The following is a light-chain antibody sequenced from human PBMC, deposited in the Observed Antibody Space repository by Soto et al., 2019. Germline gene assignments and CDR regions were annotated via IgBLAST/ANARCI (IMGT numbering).Light chain of an antibody. J-gene: IGKJ3*01. CDR2: DVS. V-gene: IGKV3-11*01. Sequence: IVLTQSPATLSLSPGERATLSCRASQRVSSYLAWYQQKPGQAPRLLIYDVSNRATGIPARFSGSGSGTDFTLTISGLEPEDIAVYYCQQRSLGTFGPGTKVDIK. CDR1: QRVSSY. CDR3: QQRSLGT.